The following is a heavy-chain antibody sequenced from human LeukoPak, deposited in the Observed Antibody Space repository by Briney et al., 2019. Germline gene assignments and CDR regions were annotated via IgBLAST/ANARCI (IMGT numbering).Heavy chain of an antibody. D-gene: IGHD3-22*01. V-gene: IGHV3-23*01. CDR2: ISGGSGST. CDR1: GFTFSSYA. CDR3: AKHRFESGGYHSTD. Sequence: GGSLRLSCAASGFTFSSYAMSWVRQAPGKGLAWVTTISGGSGSTYCADSVKGRFTISRDNSKNTLYLQMNSLRDEDTAVYYCAKHRFESGGYHSTDWGQGTLVTVSS. J-gene: IGHJ4*02.